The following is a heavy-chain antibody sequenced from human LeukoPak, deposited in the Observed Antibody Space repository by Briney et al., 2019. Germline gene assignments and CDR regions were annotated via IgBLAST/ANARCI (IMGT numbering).Heavy chain of an antibody. CDR1: GYTFTSYG. CDR3: ARANYDFWSGYSPGGWFDP. D-gene: IGHD3-3*01. Sequence: ASVKVSCKASGYTFTSYGISWVRQAPGQGLEWMGWISAYNGNTNYAQKLQGRVTMTTDTSTSTAYMELRSLRSDDTAVYYCARANYDFWSGYSPGGWFDPWGQGTLVTVSS. J-gene: IGHJ5*02. V-gene: IGHV1-18*01. CDR2: ISAYNGNT.